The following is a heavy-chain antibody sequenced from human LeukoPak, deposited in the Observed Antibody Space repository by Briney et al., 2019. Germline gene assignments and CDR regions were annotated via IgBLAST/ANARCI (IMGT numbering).Heavy chain of an antibody. D-gene: IGHD3-10*02. CDR3: ARVFPPNWFDP. CDR1: GFTVTSNY. J-gene: IGHJ5*02. Sequence: GGALRLSCAASGFTVTSNYMSWVRRAPGKGLGWVSIIYSGGGAYYADSRKGRFTISRDNSRNTLFLQMNSLRAADTAMYYCARVFPPNWFDPWGQGTLVTVSS. CDR2: IYSGGGA. V-gene: IGHV3-66*01.